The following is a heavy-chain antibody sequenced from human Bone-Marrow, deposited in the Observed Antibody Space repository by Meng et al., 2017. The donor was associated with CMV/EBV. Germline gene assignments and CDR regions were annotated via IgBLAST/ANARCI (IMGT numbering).Heavy chain of an antibody. Sequence: GESLKISCAASGFTFSSYGMHWVRQAPGKGLEWVAFIRHDGTNKYYGDSVKGRFTISRDNSKNTVYLQMNSLRPEETAIYYCAKDLLLFGGANAYFDYWGQGTLVTVS. V-gene: IGHV3-30*02. CDR2: IRHDGTNK. CDR3: AKDLLLFGGANAYFDY. J-gene: IGHJ4*02. D-gene: IGHD3-16*01. CDR1: GFTFSSYG.